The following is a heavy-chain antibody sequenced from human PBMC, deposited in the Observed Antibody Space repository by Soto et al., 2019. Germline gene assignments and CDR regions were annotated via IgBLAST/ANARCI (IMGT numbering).Heavy chain of an antibody. CDR3: ARLGGVAARTFDY. D-gene: IGHD6-6*01. V-gene: IGHV4-59*01. Sequence: SETLSLTCTVSGGSINYFYWSWIRQPPGKGLEWIGYIYYSGRTDYNPSLRSRVTISVDPSKTQFSLNLRSVNTADTAVYYCARLGGVAARTFDYWGHGTLVTVSS. CDR1: GGSINYFY. CDR2: IYYSGRT. J-gene: IGHJ4*01.